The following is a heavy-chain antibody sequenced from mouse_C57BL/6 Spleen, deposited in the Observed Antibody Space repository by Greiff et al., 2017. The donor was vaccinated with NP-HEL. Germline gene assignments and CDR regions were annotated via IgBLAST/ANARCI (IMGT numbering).Heavy chain of an antibody. J-gene: IGHJ4*01. CDR1: GYTFTSYW. Sequence: QVQLKESGAELVMPGASVKLSCKASGYTFTSYWMHWVKQRPGQGLEWIGEIDPSDSYTNYNQKFKGKSTLTVDKSSSTAYMQLSSLTSEDSAVYYCARLRGYAMDYWGQGTSVTVSS. V-gene: IGHV1-69*01. D-gene: IGHD1-1*01. CDR3: ARLRGYAMDY. CDR2: IDPSDSYT.